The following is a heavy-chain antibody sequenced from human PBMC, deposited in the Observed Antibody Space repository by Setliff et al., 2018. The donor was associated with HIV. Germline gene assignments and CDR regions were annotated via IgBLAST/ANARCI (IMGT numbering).Heavy chain of an antibody. D-gene: IGHD2-2*01. CDR2: ITNRSDT. J-gene: IGHJ6*03. Sequence: PGGSLRLSCSGSGFSFGSFSLHWVRQAPGKGLEWFSSITNRSDTLYADSVKGRFIISRDNADRSLYLQMNSLRAEDTAVYYCVKDEEYIGVVSATMNMPGYYHYYYMDVWGKGSTVTVSS. CDR3: VKDEEYIGVVSATMNMPGYYHYYYMDV. CDR1: GFSFGSFS. V-gene: IGHV3-21*01.